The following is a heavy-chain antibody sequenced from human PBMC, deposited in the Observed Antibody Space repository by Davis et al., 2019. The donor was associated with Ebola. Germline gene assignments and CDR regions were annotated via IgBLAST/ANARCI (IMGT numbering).Heavy chain of an antibody. CDR3: ASLAVAGSIDDY. Sequence: PGGSLRLSCAASGFTFNSYSLHWVRKAPGKGLEWVAAIFTDGRTKFYAGSVKGRFTISRDNSKNTLYLQMNNLRVEDTALYYCASLAVAGSIDDYWGQGTLVTVSS. CDR2: IFTDGRTK. J-gene: IGHJ4*02. D-gene: IGHD6-19*01. CDR1: GFTFNSYS. V-gene: IGHV3-30*04.